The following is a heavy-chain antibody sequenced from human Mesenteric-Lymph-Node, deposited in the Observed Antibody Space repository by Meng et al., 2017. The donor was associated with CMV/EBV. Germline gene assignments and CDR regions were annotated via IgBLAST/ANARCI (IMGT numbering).Heavy chain of an antibody. CDR3: ARHGFYSSSSRGAFDY. CDR1: GFTFSDYY. D-gene: IGHD6-6*01. CDR2: ISSSGSTI. J-gene: IGHJ4*02. Sequence: GESLKISCAASGFTFSDYYMSWIRQAPGKGLEWVSYISSSGSTIYYADSVKGRFTISRDNAKNSLYLQMNSLRAEDTAVYYCARHGFYSSSSRGAFDYWGQGTLVTVSS. V-gene: IGHV3-11*01.